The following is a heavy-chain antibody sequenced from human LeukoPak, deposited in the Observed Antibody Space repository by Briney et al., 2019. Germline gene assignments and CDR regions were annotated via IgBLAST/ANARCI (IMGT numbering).Heavy chain of an antibody. Sequence: QSGGSLRLSCAAAAFTFSSYAMSWVRQAAGKGLEWVTAISGSGDSTYYADSVKGRFTISRDNSKNTLYLQMNSLRAEDTAVYYCAKAGAVVVVAAKYFDYWGQGTLVTVSS. J-gene: IGHJ4*02. V-gene: IGHV3-23*01. CDR2: ISGSGDST. CDR3: AKAGAVVVVAAKYFDY. CDR1: AFTFSSYA. D-gene: IGHD2-15*01.